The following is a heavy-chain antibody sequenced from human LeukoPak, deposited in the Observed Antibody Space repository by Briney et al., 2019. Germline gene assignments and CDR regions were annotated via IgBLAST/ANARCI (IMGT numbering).Heavy chain of an antibody. CDR2: IYYSGST. CDR3: ARDQVGGRYFDWLFYDAFDI. Sequence: SETLSLTCTVSGGSISSSSYYWGWIRQPPGKGLEWIGSIYYSGSTYCNPSLKSRVTISVDTSKNQFSLKLSSVTAADTAVYYCARDQVGGRYFDWLFYDAFDIWGQGTMVTVSS. J-gene: IGHJ3*02. CDR1: GGSISSSSYY. D-gene: IGHD3-9*01. V-gene: IGHV4-39*07.